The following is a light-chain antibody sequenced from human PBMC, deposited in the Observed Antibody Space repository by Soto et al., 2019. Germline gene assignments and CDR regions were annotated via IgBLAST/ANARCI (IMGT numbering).Light chain of an antibody. Sequence: QSVLTQPPSVSAAPGQKVSISCSGSHSNIGNNYVSWYQQFPGAAPKLLIYDTRKRPSWIPDRFSASKSGTSATLVITGLQSGDEAYYYCGTWDRSLSAGRFGGGTKLPVL. V-gene: IGLV1-51*01. CDR2: DTR. CDR1: HSNIGNNY. CDR3: GTWDRSLSAGR. J-gene: IGLJ2*01.